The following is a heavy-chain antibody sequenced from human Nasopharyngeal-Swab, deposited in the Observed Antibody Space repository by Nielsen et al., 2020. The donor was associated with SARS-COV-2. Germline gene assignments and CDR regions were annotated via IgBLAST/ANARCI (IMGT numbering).Heavy chain of an antibody. J-gene: IGHJ4*02. CDR2: IRSKANSYAT. V-gene: IGHV3-73*01. CDR1: GFTFSGSA. CDR3: AKTVGNCSSTSCYRAYYFDY. Sequence: GESLKISCAASGFTFSGSAMHWVRQASGKGLEWVGRIRSKANSYATAYAASVKGRFTISRDDSKNTAYLQMNSLRAEDTAVYYCAKTVGNCSSTSCYRAYYFDYWGQGTLVTVSS. D-gene: IGHD2-2*01.